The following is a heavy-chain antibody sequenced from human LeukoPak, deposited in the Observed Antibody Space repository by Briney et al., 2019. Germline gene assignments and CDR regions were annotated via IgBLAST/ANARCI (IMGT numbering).Heavy chain of an antibody. CDR2: IQYDGSYK. J-gene: IGHJ4*02. Sequence: PGGSLRLSCGPSGFAFSFFGMHWVRQAPGKGLEWVAFIQYDGSYKFYADSVQGRFSISRDNSKNTLFLHMDSLATEDTAVYYCAKTSDQLLYSKLDFWGQGTLVTVSS. V-gene: IGHV3-30*02. D-gene: IGHD2-2*02. CDR1: GFAFSFFG. CDR3: AKTSDQLLYSKLDF.